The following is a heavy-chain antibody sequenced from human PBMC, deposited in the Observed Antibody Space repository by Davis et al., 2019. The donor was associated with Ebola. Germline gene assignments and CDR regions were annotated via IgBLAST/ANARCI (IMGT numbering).Heavy chain of an antibody. Sequence: PGGSLRLSCAASGFIFSSHAMSWVRQAPGKGLEWVSSISVRSITYHADSVKGRFTISRDNSKNTLYLQMNSLRAEDTAVYYCAKVHPPTTVTTGWFDPWGQGILVTVSS. CDR1: GFIFSSHA. CDR3: AKVHPPTTVTTGWFDP. J-gene: IGHJ5*02. CDR2: ISVRSIT. D-gene: IGHD4-17*01. V-gene: IGHV3-23*01.